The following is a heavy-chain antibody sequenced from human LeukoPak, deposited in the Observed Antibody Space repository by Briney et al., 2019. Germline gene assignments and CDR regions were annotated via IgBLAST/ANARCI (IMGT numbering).Heavy chain of an antibody. CDR2: IIPILGIA. D-gene: IGHD2-21*02. V-gene: IGHV1-69*04. Sequence: EASVKVSCKASGGTFSSYAISWVRQAPGQGLEWMGRIIPILGIADYAQKFQGRVTITADKSTSTAYMELSSLRSEDTAVYYCARVGGGDCNWGQGTLVTVSS. CDR1: GGTFSSYA. J-gene: IGHJ4*02. CDR3: ARVGGGDCN.